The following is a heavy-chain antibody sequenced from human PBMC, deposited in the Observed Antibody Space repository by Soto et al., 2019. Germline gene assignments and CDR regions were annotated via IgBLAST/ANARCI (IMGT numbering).Heavy chain of an antibody. CDR1: GYTLTELS. D-gene: IGHD6-13*01. CDR3: ATDPGYRGGLRYYYYMDV. J-gene: IGHJ6*03. CDR2: FDPEDGET. Sequence: ASVKVSCKVSGYTLTELSMHWVRQAPGKGLEWMGGFDPEDGETIYAQKFQGRVTMTEDTSTDTAYMELSSLRSEDTAVYYCATDPGYRGGLRYYYYMDVWGKGTTVTVSS. V-gene: IGHV1-24*01.